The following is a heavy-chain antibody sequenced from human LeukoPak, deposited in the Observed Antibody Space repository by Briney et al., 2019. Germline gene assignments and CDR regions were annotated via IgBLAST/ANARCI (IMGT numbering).Heavy chain of an antibody. V-gene: IGHV3-48*03. CDR1: GFTFSSYE. CDR2: ISSSGSTI. J-gene: IGHJ4*02. CDR3: AREGFTLDY. Sequence: GGSLRLSCAASGFTFSSYEMNWVRQAPGKGLEWVSYISSSGSTIYYADPVKGRFTISRDNAKNSLYLQMNSLRAEDTAVYYCAREGFTLDYWGQGTLDTVSS.